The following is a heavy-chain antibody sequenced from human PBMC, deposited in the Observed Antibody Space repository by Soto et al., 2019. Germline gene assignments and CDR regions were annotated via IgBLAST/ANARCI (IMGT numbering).Heavy chain of an antibody. Sequence: EVQLLESGGGLVQPGGSLRLPCAASGFTLTGIARSWVRQVPGRGLEWVSAISGSGGSTYYADSVKGRFTISRDNSKNTLYLQMNSLRAEDTAVYYCAKGQLGDFWSGSFDYWGQGTLVTVSS. V-gene: IGHV3-23*01. J-gene: IGHJ4*02. CDR2: ISGSGGST. CDR3: AKGQLGDFWSGSFDY. D-gene: IGHD3-3*01. CDR1: GFTLTGIA.